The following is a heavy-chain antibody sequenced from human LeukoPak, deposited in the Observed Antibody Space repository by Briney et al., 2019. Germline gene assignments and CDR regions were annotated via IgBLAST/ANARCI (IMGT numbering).Heavy chain of an antibody. J-gene: IGHJ5*02. CDR3: ARPVIAVAGQQTVGNWFDP. Sequence: SETLSLTCTVSGYSISSGYYWGWIRQPPGKGREGIGYIYYSGTTNDDPALRRRVTISVDTSKNQFSLKLSSVTAADTAVYYCARPVIAVAGQQTVGNWFDPWGQGTLVTVSS. CDR2: IYYSGTT. V-gene: IGHV4-61*05. CDR1: GYSISSGYY. D-gene: IGHD6-19*01.